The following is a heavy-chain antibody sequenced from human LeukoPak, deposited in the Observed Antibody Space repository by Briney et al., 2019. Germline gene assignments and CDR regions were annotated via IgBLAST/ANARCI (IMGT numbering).Heavy chain of an antibody. Sequence: PSETLSLTCAVYGGSFSGYYWSWVRQPPGKGLEWIGEINHSGSTNYNPSLKSRVTISVDTSKNQFSLKLSSVTAADTAVYYCARLGRTEWELPPPFDPWGQGTLVTVSS. CDR2: INHSGST. D-gene: IGHD1-26*01. J-gene: IGHJ5*02. CDR1: GGSFSGYY. CDR3: ARLGRTEWELPPPFDP. V-gene: IGHV4-34*01.